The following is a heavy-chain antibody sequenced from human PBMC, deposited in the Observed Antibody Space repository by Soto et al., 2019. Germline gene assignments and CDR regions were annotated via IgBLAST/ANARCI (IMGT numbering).Heavy chain of an antibody. J-gene: IGHJ6*02. CDR2: IYPGDSDT. CDR1: GYSFTIYW. CDR3: ARHSXAQQWLVYELSYYGMDV. D-gene: IGHD6-19*01. Sequence: PGESLKISCKGSGYSFTIYWIGWVRQMPGKGLEWMGIIYPGDSDTRYSPSFQGQVTISADKSISTAYLQWSSLKASDTAMYYCARHSXAQQWLVYELSYYGMDVWGQGTTVTVSS. V-gene: IGHV5-51*01.